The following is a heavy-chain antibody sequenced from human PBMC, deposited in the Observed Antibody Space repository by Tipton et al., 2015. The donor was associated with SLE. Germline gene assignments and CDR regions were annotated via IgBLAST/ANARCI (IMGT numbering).Heavy chain of an antibody. CDR2: IHDDDET. D-gene: IGHD2-2*01. V-gene: IGHV3-53*04. CDR3: AGDFSQYESAERGY. CDR1: GLIVYSRY. Sequence: QLVQSGGGLVQPGGSLRLSCAASGLIVYSRYMSWVRQAPGKGLEWVSLIHDDDETYYADSVKGRFTIARDTSQNTLYLQMNSLRPEDTAVHCCAGDFSQYESAERGYWGQGTVVSVPS. J-gene: IGHJ4*02.